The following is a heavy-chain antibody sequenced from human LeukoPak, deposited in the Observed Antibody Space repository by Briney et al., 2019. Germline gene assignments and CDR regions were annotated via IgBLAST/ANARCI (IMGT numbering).Heavy chain of an antibody. CDR1: GFTVSSNY. Sequence: GGSLRLSCAASGFTVSSNYMSWVRQAPGKGLEWVSVIYSGGSTYYADSVKGRFTISRDNSKNTLYLQMNSLRAEDTAVYYCARGSVSGWYGDYYYYYGMDVWGQGTTVTVSS. J-gene: IGHJ6*02. CDR2: IYSGGST. D-gene: IGHD6-19*01. CDR3: ARGSVSGWYGDYYYYYGMDV. V-gene: IGHV3-53*01.